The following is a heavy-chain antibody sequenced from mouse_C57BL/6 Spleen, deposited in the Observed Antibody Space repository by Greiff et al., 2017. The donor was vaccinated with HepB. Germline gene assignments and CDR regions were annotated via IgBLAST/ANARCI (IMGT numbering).Heavy chain of an antibody. CDR2: INPNNGGT. D-gene: IGHD2-4*01. Sequence: VQLQQSGPELVKPGASVKISCKASGYTFTDYYMNWVKQSHGKSLEWIGDINPNNGGTSYNQKFKGKATLTVDKSSSTAYMELRSLTSEDSAVYYCARWEDYDPFAYWGQGTLVTVSA. CDR3: ARWEDYDPFAY. CDR1: GYTFTDYY. J-gene: IGHJ3*01. V-gene: IGHV1-26*01.